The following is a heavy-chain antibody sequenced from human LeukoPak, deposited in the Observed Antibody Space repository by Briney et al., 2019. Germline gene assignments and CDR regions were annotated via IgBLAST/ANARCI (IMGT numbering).Heavy chain of an antibody. CDR2: LYYSGST. Sequence: SETLSLTCTVSGGSISSSSYYWGWIRQPPGKGLEWIGSLYYSGSTYYNPSLKSRVTISVDTSKNQFSLKLSSVTAADTAVYYCARRIGYCSGGSCSNWFDPWGQGTLVTVSS. CDR1: GGSISSSSYY. CDR3: ARRIGYCSGGSCSNWFDP. D-gene: IGHD2-15*01. J-gene: IGHJ5*02. V-gene: IGHV4-39*01.